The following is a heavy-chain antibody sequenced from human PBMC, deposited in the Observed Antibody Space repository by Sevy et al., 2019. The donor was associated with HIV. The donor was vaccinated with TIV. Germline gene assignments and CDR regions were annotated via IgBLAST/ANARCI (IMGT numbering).Heavy chain of an antibody. J-gene: IGHJ4*02. Sequence: SETLSLTCTVSGGSITSLYWNWIRQPPGKGLEWIANIYYNGHINYNPSLKSRVTLSLDTSKNQFSLRLSAVTSADTAMYYCAGENAWGRGYSWGQGTLVTVSS. D-gene: IGHD1-26*01. CDR3: AGENAWGRGYS. V-gene: IGHV4-59*08. CDR2: IYYNGHI. CDR1: GGSITSLY.